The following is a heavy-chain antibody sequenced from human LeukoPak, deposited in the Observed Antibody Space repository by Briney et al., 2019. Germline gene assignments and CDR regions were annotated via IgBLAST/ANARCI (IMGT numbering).Heavy chain of an antibody. CDR1: GYTFTGNC. V-gene: IGHV1-2*02. J-gene: IGHJ4*02. CDR2: MNPKNGST. Sequence: GASVKVSCKASGYTFTGNCIHWLRQAPGQGLEWIGWMNPKNGSTNYALKFQGRVTMTGDTSINTAYLNLSGLKSDDSALYYCTRALAFWGQGTLVTVSS. CDR3: TRALAF.